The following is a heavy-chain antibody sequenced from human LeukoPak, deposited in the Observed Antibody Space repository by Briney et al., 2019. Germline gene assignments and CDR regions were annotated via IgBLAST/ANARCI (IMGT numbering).Heavy chain of an antibody. CDR1: GGTFSSYA. Sequence: SVKVSCKASGGTFSSYAISWVRQAPGQGLEWMGGIIPIFGTANYAQKFQGRVTITADESTSTADMELSSLRSEDTAVYYCARVERYYDFWSGYYTRWFDPWGQGTLVTVS. CDR3: ARVERYYDFWSGYYTRWFDP. D-gene: IGHD3-3*01. CDR2: IIPIFGTA. J-gene: IGHJ5*02. V-gene: IGHV1-69*13.